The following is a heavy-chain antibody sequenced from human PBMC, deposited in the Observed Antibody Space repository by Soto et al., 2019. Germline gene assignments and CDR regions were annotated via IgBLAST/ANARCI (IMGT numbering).Heavy chain of an antibody. Sequence: ASVKISCKASGYTFTSYGISWVRQAPGQGREWMGWISAYNGNTNYAQKLQGRVTMTTDTSTSTAYMELRSLRSDDTAVYYCARDMAARTFDYWGQGXLVTVSS. CDR3: ARDMAARTFDY. J-gene: IGHJ4*02. CDR2: ISAYNGNT. V-gene: IGHV1-18*04. D-gene: IGHD6-6*01. CDR1: GYTFTSYG.